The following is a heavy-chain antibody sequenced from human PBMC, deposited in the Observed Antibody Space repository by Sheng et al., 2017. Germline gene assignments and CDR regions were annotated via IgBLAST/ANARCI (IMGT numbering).Heavy chain of an antibody. V-gene: IGHV3-30*04. Sequence: QVQLVESGGGVVQPGRSLRLSCAASGFTFSSYAMHWVRQAPGKGLEWVAVISYDGSNKYYADSVKGRFTISRDNSKNTLYLQMNSLRAEDTAVYYCARRGGGDYYGMDVWGQGTTVTVSS. J-gene: IGHJ6*02. CDR1: GFTFSSYA. CDR3: ARRGGGDYYGMDV. D-gene: IGHD2-15*01. CDR2: ISYDGSNK.